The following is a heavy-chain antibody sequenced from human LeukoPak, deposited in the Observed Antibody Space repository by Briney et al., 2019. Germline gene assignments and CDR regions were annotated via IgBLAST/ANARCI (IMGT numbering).Heavy chain of an antibody. CDR3: AREGNEGFDI. V-gene: IGHV3-30-3*01. CDR2: ISYDGSNK. CDR1: GFTFSSYA. Sequence: GGSLRLSCAASGFTFSSYAMHWVRQAPGKGLEWVAVISYDGSNKYYADSVKGRFTISRDNSKNTLYQQMNSLRAEDTAVYYCAREGNEGFDIWGQGTMVTVSS. J-gene: IGHJ3*02. D-gene: IGHD1-1*01.